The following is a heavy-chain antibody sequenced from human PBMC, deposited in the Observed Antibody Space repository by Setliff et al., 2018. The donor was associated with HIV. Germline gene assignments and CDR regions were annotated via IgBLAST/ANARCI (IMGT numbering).Heavy chain of an antibody. V-gene: IGHV4-4*08. CDR1: GGSISSYY. J-gene: IGHJ4*02. Sequence: SETLSLTCTVSGGSISSYYWSWIRQPPGKGLEWIGYIHTSGSTNYNPSLKTRITISVDTSKNQFSLKQSSVTAADTPVYYCARGPGATPSPLPYFDYWGQGTLVTVSS. CDR2: IHTSGST. CDR3: ARGPGATPSPLPYFDY. D-gene: IGHD1-26*01.